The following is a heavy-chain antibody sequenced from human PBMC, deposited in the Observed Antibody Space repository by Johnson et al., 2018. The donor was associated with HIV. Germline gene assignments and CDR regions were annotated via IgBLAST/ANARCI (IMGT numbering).Heavy chain of an antibody. J-gene: IGHJ3*02. CDR2: IWYDGSNK. CDR3: AARPGVEGAFDI. V-gene: IGHV3-33*01. Sequence: QVQLVESGGGVVQPGRSLRLSCAASGFTFSSYGMHWVRQAPGKGLEWVAVIWYDGSNKYYADSVKGRFTISRDNSKNTLYRQMNSLRAEDTAVYYCAARPGVEGAFDIWGQGTMVTVSS. CDR1: GFTFSSYG. D-gene: IGHD3-3*01.